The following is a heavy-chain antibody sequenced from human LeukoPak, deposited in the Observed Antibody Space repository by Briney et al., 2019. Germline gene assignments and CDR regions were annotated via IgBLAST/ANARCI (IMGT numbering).Heavy chain of an antibody. Sequence: PSETLSLTCAVSGGSVSGHYWDWIRQPPGKGLEWIGYIYASGGANYNPSLKSRVTISLDSSENRFSLKLTSVTAADTAVYYCAREAPGGSGWTYFDYWSQGSLVTVSS. D-gene: IGHD6-19*01. CDR1: GGSVSGHY. CDR2: IYASGGA. CDR3: AREAPGGSGWTYFDY. V-gene: IGHV4-59*02. J-gene: IGHJ4*02.